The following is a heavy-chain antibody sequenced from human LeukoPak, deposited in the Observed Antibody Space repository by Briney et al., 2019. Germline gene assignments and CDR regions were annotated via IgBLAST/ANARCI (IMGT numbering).Heavy chain of an antibody. V-gene: IGHV3-30*02. D-gene: IGHD3-22*01. CDR3: AKAAYDSSGSWYYFDY. CDR1: GFNFRGYG. J-gene: IGHJ4*02. Sequence: GGSLRLSCAASGFNFRGYGMHWVRQAPGKGLEWVTFIHYDGRNQYYADSVKGRFTISRDNSKDTLYLQMNSLRPEDTAVYYCAKAAYDSSGSWYYFDYWGQGTLVTVSS. CDR2: IHYDGRNQ.